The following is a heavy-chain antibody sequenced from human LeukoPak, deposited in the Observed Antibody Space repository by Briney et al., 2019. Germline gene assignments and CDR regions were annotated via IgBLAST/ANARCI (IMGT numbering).Heavy chain of an antibody. CDR2: ITSRDGTT. V-gene: IGHV3-23*01. J-gene: IGHJ4*02. CDR3: ARDRPNYYGSDGHYYRRDGDY. CDR1: GFTFSIYA. Sequence: GGSLRLXCAASGFTFSIYAMSWVRQTPGKALEWVSSITSRDGTTYYADSVKGRFTISRDNSENTLYLQMNSLRAEDSALYYCARDRPNYYGSDGHYYRRDGDYWGQGTLVTVSS. D-gene: IGHD3-22*01.